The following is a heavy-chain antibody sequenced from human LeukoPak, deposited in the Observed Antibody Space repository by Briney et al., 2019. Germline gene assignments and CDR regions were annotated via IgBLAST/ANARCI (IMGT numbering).Heavy chain of an antibody. Sequence: ASVKVSCKASGYTFTGYYMHWVRQAPGQGLEWMGWINPNSGGTNYAQKFQGRVTMTRDTSISTAYMELSRLRSDDTAVYYCARDADYVWGSYRYIPYWGQGTLVTVSP. CDR3: ARDADYVWGSYRYIPY. D-gene: IGHD3-16*02. CDR1: GYTFTGYY. CDR2: INPNSGGT. J-gene: IGHJ4*02. V-gene: IGHV1-2*02.